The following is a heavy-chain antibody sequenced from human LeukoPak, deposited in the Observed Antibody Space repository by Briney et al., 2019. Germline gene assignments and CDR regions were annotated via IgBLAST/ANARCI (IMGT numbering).Heavy chain of an antibody. D-gene: IGHD6-19*01. Sequence: LSLTCAVSGGSISSGGYSWSWIRQPPGKGLEWVSGISWNSGNIGYADSVKGRFTISRDNAKNSLYLQMNSLRAEDTALYYCAKSSSGWYREVDYWGQGTLVTVSS. CDR2: ISWNSGNI. CDR3: AKSSSGWYREVDY. V-gene: IGHV3-9*01. CDR1: GGSISSGGYS. J-gene: IGHJ4*02.